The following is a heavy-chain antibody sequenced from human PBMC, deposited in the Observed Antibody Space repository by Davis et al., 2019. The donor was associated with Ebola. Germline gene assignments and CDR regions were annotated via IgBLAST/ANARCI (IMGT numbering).Heavy chain of an antibody. D-gene: IGHD6-13*01. V-gene: IGHV3-11*06. CDR1: GFTFSDYY. J-gene: IGHJ6*02. Sequence: PGGSLRLSCAASGFTFSDYYMSWIRQAPGKGLEWVSYISSSSSYTNYPDSVKCGFTISRDNAKNSLYLQMNSLRAEDTAVYYCARGRIAGYLNYYYYYGMDVWGQGTLVTVSS. CDR2: ISSSSSYT. CDR3: ARGRIAGYLNYYYYYGMDV.